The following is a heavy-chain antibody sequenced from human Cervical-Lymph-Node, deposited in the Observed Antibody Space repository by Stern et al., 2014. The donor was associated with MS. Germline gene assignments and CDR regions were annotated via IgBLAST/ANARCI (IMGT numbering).Heavy chain of an antibody. D-gene: IGHD3-9*01. CDR3: ATNILTGYKDLVNS. J-gene: IGHJ4*02. CDR2: IHPRSGNT. CDR1: GYTFTDAHY. V-gene: IGHV1-2*06. Sequence: QVQLVQSVAEVKQPGASVNVSCQASGYTFTDAHYIHWVRQAPGQGLERMGRIHPRSGNTHYAQKFQGGVAMTRDASIGTAYMDLNRLTSDDTAVYYCATNILTGYKDLVNSWGQGTLLTVSS.